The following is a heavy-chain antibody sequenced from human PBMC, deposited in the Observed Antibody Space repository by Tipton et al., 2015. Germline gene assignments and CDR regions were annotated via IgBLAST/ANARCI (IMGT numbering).Heavy chain of an antibody. J-gene: IGHJ4*02. CDR1: DESFSGYY. CDR3: ARETGYSTHSTDYFDY. D-gene: IGHD6-13*01. Sequence: LRLSCAVHDESFSGYYWSWIRQPPGKGLEWIGEINHTGSTKYTPSLKSRVFISVDTSKKQFSLRLSSMTAADTAVYHCARETGYSTHSTDYFDYWGQGTLVTVSS. CDR2: INHTGST. V-gene: IGHV4-34*01.